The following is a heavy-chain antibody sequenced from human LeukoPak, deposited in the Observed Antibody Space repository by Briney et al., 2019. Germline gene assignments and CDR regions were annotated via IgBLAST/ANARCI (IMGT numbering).Heavy chain of an antibody. CDR3: ARVKATVTSFDI. D-gene: IGHD2/OR15-2a*01. Sequence: SETLSLTCTVSGGSISSYYGSWIRQSPGKGLEWIANIYYTGTPYYNPSLQSRVTISVDMSKNQLSLKLSTVTAADTAVYYCARVKATVTSFDIWGQGTMVTVSS. CDR2: IYYTGTP. J-gene: IGHJ3*02. V-gene: IGHV4-59*01. CDR1: GGSISSYY.